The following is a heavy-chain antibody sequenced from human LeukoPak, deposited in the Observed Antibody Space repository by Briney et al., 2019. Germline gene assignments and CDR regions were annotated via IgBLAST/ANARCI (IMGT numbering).Heavy chain of an antibody. J-gene: IGHJ4*02. D-gene: IGHD3-22*01. CDR1: GGTFSSYA. CDR2: IIPIFGTA. CDR3: ASWDSSGYYFPY. Sequence: SVKVSCKASGGTFSSYAISWVRQAPGQGLEWMGRIIPIFGTANYAQKFQGRVTITTDESTSTAYMELSSLRSDDTAVYYCASWDSSGYYFPYWGQGTLVTVSS. V-gene: IGHV1-69*05.